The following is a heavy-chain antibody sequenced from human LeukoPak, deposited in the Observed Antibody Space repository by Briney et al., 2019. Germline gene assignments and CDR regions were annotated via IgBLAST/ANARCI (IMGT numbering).Heavy chain of an antibody. J-gene: IGHJ5*02. CDR2: NNGDGSTT. CDR3: ARDPRNVGLAP. CDR1: GFSLSGYW. V-gene: IGHV3-74*01. D-gene: IGHD2-15*01. Sequence: QPGGSLRLSCVASGFSLSGYWMYWVRQAPGKGLMYISRNNGDGSTTNYADVAKGRFTMSRDNVKNTLYLQMNSLRVEDTAVYYCARDPRNVGLAPWGQGTLVTVSS.